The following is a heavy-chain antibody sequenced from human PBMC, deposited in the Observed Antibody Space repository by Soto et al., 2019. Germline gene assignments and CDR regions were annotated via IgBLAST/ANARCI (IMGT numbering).Heavy chain of an antibody. CDR3: ATSFRYFDN. Sequence: EVQLLEAGGGLVLPGGSVRLSCAGSGFTPTTTPLSWVRQPPGKGLEWVTTISGTASRTYYVDSVKGRFFISRDNAKNTVTLQQNNLTRDDTAVYYCATSFRYFDNWGQGTRVTVSS. CDR2: ISGTASRT. CDR1: GFTPTTTP. D-gene: IGHD3-9*01. J-gene: IGHJ4*02. V-gene: IGHV3-23*01.